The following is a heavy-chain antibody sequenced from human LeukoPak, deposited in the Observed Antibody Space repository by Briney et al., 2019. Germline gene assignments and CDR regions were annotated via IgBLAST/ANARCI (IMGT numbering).Heavy chain of an antibody. CDR3: VRGWGYCTIISCYIGGDAFDM. CDR2: ITYDESER. CDR1: GFTFNSHW. V-gene: IGHV3-7*01. J-gene: IGHJ3*02. Sequence: PGGSLRLSCAASGFTFNSHWMSWVRQAPGKWLEWVANITYDESERNYLDSVRGRFTISRDNVKKSLYLQMNSLRAEDTAIYYCVRGWGYCTIISCYIGGDAFDMWGLGTMVTVSS. D-gene: IGHD2-2*02.